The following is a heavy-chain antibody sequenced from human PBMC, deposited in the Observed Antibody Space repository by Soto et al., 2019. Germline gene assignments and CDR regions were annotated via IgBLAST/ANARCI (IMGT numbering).Heavy chain of an antibody. V-gene: IGHV4-34*01. J-gene: IGHJ6*01. CDR2: INHSGST. Sequence: SETLCITCAFYVGSFSGYYWNWIRQPPGKGLDWTREINHSGSTNYNPSLKSRVTISVDTSKNQFSLKLSSVTAADTAVYYCARGGGGIAAAGTALYSYYYGMDVWGQGTTVTVSS. D-gene: IGHD6-13*01. CDR3: ARGGGGIAAAGTALYSYYYGMDV. CDR1: VGSFSGYY.